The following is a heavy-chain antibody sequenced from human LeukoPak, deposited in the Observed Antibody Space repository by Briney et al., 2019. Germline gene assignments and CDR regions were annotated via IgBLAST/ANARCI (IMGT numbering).Heavy chain of an antibody. V-gene: IGHV3-30*03. CDR2: ISYDGSDK. CDR1: GFTFSNYA. CDR3: ARDWFHAIDY. Sequence: GGSLRLSCAASGFTFSNYAMHWVRQAPGRGLEWVAVISYDGSDKSYADSVKGRFTISRDNSKNTLYLQVNSLRAEDTAVYYCARDWFHAIDYWGQGTLVTASS. J-gene: IGHJ4*02. D-gene: IGHD2/OR15-2a*01.